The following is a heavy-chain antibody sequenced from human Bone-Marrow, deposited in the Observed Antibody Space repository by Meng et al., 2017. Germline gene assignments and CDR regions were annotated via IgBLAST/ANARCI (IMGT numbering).Heavy chain of an antibody. Sequence: QVQLQESGPGLVKPSQTLSLTCTVSGGSISSGGYYWSWIRQHPGKGLEWIGYIYYSGSTYYNPSLKSRVTISVDTSMNQFSLKMTSVTAADTAVYYCARSRAWVRTGFDPWGQGTLVTVSS. CDR1: GGSISSGGYY. V-gene: IGHV4-31*03. CDR3: ARSRAWVRTGFDP. CDR2: IYYSGST. D-gene: IGHD1/OR15-1a*01. J-gene: IGHJ5*02.